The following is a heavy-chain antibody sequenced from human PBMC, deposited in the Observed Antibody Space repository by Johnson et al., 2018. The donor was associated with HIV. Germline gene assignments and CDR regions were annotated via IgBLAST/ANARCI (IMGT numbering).Heavy chain of an antibody. CDR2: ISGSGGST. CDR3: ARERSGSYYVDAFDI. J-gene: IGHJ3*02. V-gene: IGHV3-20*04. CDR1: GFTFDDYG. Sequence: VQLVESGGGVVRPGGSLRLSCAASGFTFDDYGMSWVRQAPGKGLEWVSGISGSGGSTYYTDSVKGRFTISRDNSKNTLYLQMNSLRAEDTAVYYCARERSGSYYVDAFDIWGQGTMVTVSS. D-gene: IGHD1-26*01.